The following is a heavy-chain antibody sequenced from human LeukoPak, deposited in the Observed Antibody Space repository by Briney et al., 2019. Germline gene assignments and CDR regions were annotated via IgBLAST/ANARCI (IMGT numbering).Heavy chain of an antibody. Sequence: GGSLRLSCAASGFIFSSYNLNWVRQAPGKGLEWVSSISAKSNYTYYADSVKGRFSISRDNAKNSLYLQMNSLRAEDTAVYYCARDHNWHISYNYYYGMDVWGQGTTVTVSS. CDR3: ARDHNWHISYNYYYGMDV. J-gene: IGHJ6*02. CDR1: GFIFSSYN. CDR2: ISAKSNYT. V-gene: IGHV3-21*01. D-gene: IGHD2-21*01.